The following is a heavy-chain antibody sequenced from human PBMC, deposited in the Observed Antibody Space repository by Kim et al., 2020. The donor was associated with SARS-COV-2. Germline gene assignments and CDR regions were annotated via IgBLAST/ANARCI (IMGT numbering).Heavy chain of an antibody. CDR3: ATERGIYGSGSYGLFDY. Sequence: ASVKVSCKASGYTFTGYYMHWVRQAPGRGLEWMGWINPNSGGTNYAQKFQGRVTMTRDTSISTAYMELSRLRSDDTAVYYCATERGIYGSGSYGLFDYWGQGTLVTVSS. D-gene: IGHD3-10*01. CDR2: INPNSGGT. J-gene: IGHJ4*02. V-gene: IGHV1-2*02. CDR1: GYTFTGYY.